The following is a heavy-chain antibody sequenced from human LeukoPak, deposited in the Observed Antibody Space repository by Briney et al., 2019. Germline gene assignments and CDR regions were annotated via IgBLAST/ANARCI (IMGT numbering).Heavy chain of an antibody. D-gene: IGHD3-3*01. Sequence: ASVKVSCKASGYTFTGYYMHWVRQAPGQGLEWMGWINPNSGGTNYAQKFQGRVTMTRDTSISTAYMELSRLRSDDTAVYYCAREYDFWSGYLDVWGQGTTVTVSS. CDR1: GYTFTGYY. CDR3: AREYDFWSGYLDV. V-gene: IGHV1-2*02. J-gene: IGHJ6*02. CDR2: INPNSGGT.